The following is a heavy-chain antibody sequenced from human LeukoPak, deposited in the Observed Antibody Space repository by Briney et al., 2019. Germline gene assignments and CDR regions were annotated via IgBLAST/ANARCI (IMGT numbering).Heavy chain of an antibody. Sequence: GGSLRLSCAASGFTFSGSAMHWVRQASGKGLEWVGRIRSKVNNYATAYAASVKGRFTISRDGSKNTAYLQMNSLKTEDTAVYYCTRRSGDDSRGYYDYWGQGTLVTVSS. CDR3: TRRSGDDSRGYYDY. V-gene: IGHV3-73*01. CDR1: GFTFSGSA. J-gene: IGHJ4*02. CDR2: IRSKVNNYAT. D-gene: IGHD3-22*01.